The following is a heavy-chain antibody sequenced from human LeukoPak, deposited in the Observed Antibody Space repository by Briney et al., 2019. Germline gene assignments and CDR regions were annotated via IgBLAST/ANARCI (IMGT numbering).Heavy chain of an antibody. CDR3: ASFPKCRFFSCSSTHLRAFDI. D-gene: IGHD2-2*01. V-gene: IGHV4-30-4*01. J-gene: IGHJ3*02. CDR2: IYYSGST. CDR1: GGSISSGDYY. Sequence: SETLSLTCTVSGGSISSGDYYWSWIRQPPGKGLEWIGYIYYSGSTYYNPSLKSRVTISVDTSKNQFSLKLSSVTAADTAVYYCASFPKCRFFSCSSTHLRAFDIWGQGTMVTVSS.